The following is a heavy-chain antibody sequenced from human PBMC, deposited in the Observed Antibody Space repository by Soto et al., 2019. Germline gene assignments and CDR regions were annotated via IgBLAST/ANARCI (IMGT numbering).Heavy chain of an antibody. J-gene: IGHJ6*02. CDR2: INQSGST. Sequence: SETLSLTCAVYGGSFSAYYWSWIRQPPGKGLEWIGAINQSGSTNYNPSLRSRVTISVDTSKNHFSLNLTSVTAADTAVYYCAKFKKHYYYGLDVWGQGTTVTVSS. V-gene: IGHV4-34*01. CDR3: AKFKKHYYYGLDV. CDR1: GGSFSAYY.